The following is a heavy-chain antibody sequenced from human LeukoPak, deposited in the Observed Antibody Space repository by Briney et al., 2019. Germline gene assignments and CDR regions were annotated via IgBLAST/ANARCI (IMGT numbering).Heavy chain of an antibody. Sequence: SETLSLTCAVSGGSFSTYYWSWIRQPPGKGLEWIGEINHSGSTNYNPSLKSRVTISLDKSKNQFSLKLSSVTAADTAVYYCARVGPIAAAGTFDYWGQGTLVTVSS. CDR3: ARVGPIAAAGTFDY. D-gene: IGHD6-13*01. CDR1: GGSFSTYY. J-gene: IGHJ4*02. V-gene: IGHV4-34*01. CDR2: INHSGST.